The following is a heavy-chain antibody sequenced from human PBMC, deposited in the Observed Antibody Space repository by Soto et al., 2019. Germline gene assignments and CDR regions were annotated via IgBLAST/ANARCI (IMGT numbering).Heavy chain of an antibody. J-gene: IGHJ6*02. CDR3: ARDSSSGWYEENYYYYGMDV. CDR2: ISYDGSNK. V-gene: IGHV3-30-3*01. D-gene: IGHD6-19*01. CDR1: GFTFSSYA. Sequence: PGGSLRLSCAASGFTFSSYAMHWVRQAPGKGLEWVAVISYDGSNKYYADSVKGRFTISRDNSKNTLYLQMNSLSAEDTAVYYCARDSSSGWYEENYYYYGMDVWGQGTTVTVSS.